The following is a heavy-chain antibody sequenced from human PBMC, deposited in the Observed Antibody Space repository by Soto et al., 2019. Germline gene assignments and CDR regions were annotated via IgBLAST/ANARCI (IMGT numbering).Heavy chain of an antibody. CDR2: IYYSGST. J-gene: IGHJ6*02. CDR3: ARARMVRGIIYYYGMDV. D-gene: IGHD3-10*01. CDR1: GGSISSDGNY. V-gene: IGHV4-31*03. Sequence: QVQLQESGPGLVKSSQTLSLTCTVSGGSISSDGNYWSWIRQHPGKGLEWIGYIYYSGSTYYNPSLKRRVTISVDTSKNQCSLKLTSVTAADTAVYYCARARMVRGIIYYYGMDVWGQGTTVTVSS.